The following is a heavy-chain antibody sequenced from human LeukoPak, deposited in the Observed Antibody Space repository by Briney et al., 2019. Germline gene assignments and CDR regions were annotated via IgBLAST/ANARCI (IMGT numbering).Heavy chain of an antibody. CDR1: GGSFSGYY. D-gene: IGHD2-15*01. CDR2: IHYSGST. J-gene: IGHJ5*02. V-gene: IGHV4-34*01. CDR3: ARQGVSIVVVVAAHIPNWFDP. Sequence: SETLSLTCAVYGGSFSGYYWSWIRQPPGKGLEWIGSIHYSGSTYYNPSLKSRVTISVDTSKNQFSLKLSSVTAADTAVYYCARQGVSIVVVVAAHIPNWFDPWGQGTLVTVSS.